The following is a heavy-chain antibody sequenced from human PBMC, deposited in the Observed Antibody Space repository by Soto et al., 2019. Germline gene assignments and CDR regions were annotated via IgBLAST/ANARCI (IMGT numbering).Heavy chain of an antibody. J-gene: IGHJ6*02. Sequence: EPLSLTCTVSGASISTYYWSWIRQHPGKGLEWIGYTYHSGSTNYNPSLKSRVTISVDPSKNQFSLKLNSVTAADTSVYYCARILYYDSSGYYSEAYGMDVWGQGTTGT. CDR1: GASISTYY. V-gene: IGHV4-59*01. CDR3: ARILYYDSSGYYSEAYGMDV. D-gene: IGHD3-22*01. CDR2: TYHSGST.